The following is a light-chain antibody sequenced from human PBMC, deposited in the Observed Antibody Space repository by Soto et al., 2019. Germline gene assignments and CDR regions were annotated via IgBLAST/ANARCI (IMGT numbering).Light chain of an antibody. J-gene: IGLJ1*01. V-gene: IGLV1-40*01. Sequence: QSVLTQPPSVTGAPGQRVTISCTGSHSDIGAGYGVHWYQQFPHSAPKLLIYDTTNRPSGVPDRFSGSRSGTSASLAITGLQAEDEADYYCCSYAGSYTWVFGSGTKLTVL. CDR2: DTT. CDR1: HSDIGAGYG. CDR3: CSYAGSYTWV.